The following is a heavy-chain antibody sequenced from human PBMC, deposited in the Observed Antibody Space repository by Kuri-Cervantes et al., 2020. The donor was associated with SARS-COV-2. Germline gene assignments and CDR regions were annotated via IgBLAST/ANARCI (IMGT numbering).Heavy chain of an antibody. J-gene: IGHJ4*02. Sequence: SETLSLTCAVYGGSFSGYYWSWIRQPPGKGLEWIGEINHSGSTNYNPSLKSRVTISIDRSKNQFSLRLRSVTAADTAVYYCARANSDARLDYWGQGTLVTVSS. CDR2: INHSGST. CDR1: GGSFSGYY. CDR3: ARANSDARLDY. V-gene: IGHV4-34*01. D-gene: IGHD3-16*01.